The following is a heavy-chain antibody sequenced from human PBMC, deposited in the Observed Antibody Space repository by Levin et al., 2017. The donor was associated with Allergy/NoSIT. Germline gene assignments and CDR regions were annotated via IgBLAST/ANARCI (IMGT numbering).Heavy chain of an antibody. J-gene: IGHJ4*02. CDR2: INPNSGGT. V-gene: IGHV1-2*02. CDR1: GYTFTGYY. Sequence: GASVKVSCKASGYTFTGYYMHWVRQAPGQGLEWMGWINPNSGGTNYAQKFQGRVTMTRDTSISTAYMELSRLRSDDTAVYYCARVPTLDIRDGYNSYFDYWGQGTLVTVSS. CDR3: ARVPTLDIRDGYNSYFDY. D-gene: IGHD5-24*01.